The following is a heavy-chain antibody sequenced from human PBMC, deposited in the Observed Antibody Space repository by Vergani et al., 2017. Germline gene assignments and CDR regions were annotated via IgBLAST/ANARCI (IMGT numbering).Heavy chain of an antibody. V-gene: IGHV3-21*01. CDR1: GFTFSSYS. J-gene: IGHJ4*02. D-gene: IGHD3-22*01. CDR3: ARDRQDPIYYDSSGYYYPYYFDY. Sequence: EVQLVESGGGLVQPGGSLRLSCAASGFTFSSYSMNWVRQAPGKGLEWVSSISSSSSYIYYADSVKGRFTISRDNAKNSLYLQMNSLRAEDTAVYYCARDRQDPIYYDSSGYYYPYYFDYWGQGTLVTVSS. CDR2: ISSSSSYI.